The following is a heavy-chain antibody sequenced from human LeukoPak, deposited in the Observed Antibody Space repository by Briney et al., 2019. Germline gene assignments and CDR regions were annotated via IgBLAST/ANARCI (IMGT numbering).Heavy chain of an antibody. CDR1: GGSFGGYY. D-gene: IGHD3-10*01. J-gene: IGHJ6*04. CDR3: ARGSYYGSGRKKSPNYYYYGMDV. Sequence: PSETLSLTCAVYGGSFGGYYWSWIRQPPGKGLEWIGEINHSGSTNYNPSLKSRVTISVDTSKNQFSLKLSSVTAADTPVYYCARGSYYGSGRKKSPNYYYYGMDVWGKGTTVTVSS. V-gene: IGHV4-34*01. CDR2: INHSGST.